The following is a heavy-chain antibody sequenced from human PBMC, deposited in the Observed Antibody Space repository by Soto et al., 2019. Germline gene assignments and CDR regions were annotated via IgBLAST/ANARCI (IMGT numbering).Heavy chain of an antibody. CDR1: GYTFTSYY. J-gene: IGHJ4*02. V-gene: IGHV1-46*03. Sequence: ASVKVSCKASGYTFTSYYMHWVRQAPGQGLEWMGIINPSGGSTSYAQKFQGRVTMTRDTSTSTVYMELGSLRSEDTAVYYCARGYTCTNGVCYSPAFDYWGQGTLVTVSS. CDR3: ARGYTCTNGVCYSPAFDY. CDR2: INPSGGST. D-gene: IGHD2-8*01.